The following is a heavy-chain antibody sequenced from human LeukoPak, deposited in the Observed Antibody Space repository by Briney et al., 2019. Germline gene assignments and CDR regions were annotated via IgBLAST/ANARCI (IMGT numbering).Heavy chain of an antibody. CDR2: IYHSGST. CDR3: ASAEPRGIIWYPS. Sequence: KPSGTLSLTCAVSGASISSHNWWWSWVRQPPGKGLEWIGEIYHSGSTNYNPSLKSRVTMSVDKSKNQFSLNLSSVTAADTAVYYCASAEPRGIIWYPSWGQGTLVTVSS. D-gene: IGHD6-13*01. V-gene: IGHV4-4*02. J-gene: IGHJ5*02. CDR1: GASISSHNW.